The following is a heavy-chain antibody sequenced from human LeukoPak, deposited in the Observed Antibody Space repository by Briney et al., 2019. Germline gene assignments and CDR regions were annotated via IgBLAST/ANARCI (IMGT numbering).Heavy chain of an antibody. CDR3: AGQYGSGPGPFQH. CDR2: ISYDGSNK. Sequence: PGGSLRLSCAASGFTFSSYAMHWVRQAPGKGLEWVAVISYDGSNKYYADSVKGRFTISRDNSKNTLYLQMNSLRAEDTAVYYCAGQYGSGPGPFQHWGQGTLVTVSS. J-gene: IGHJ1*01. D-gene: IGHD3-10*01. CDR1: GFTFSSYA. V-gene: IGHV3-30*04.